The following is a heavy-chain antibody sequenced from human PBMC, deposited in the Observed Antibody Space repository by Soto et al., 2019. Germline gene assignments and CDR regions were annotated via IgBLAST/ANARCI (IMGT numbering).Heavy chain of an antibody. J-gene: IGHJ1*01. V-gene: IGHV1-69*13. Sequence: SVKVSCKASGGTFSSYAISWVRQAPGQGLEWMGGIIPIFGTANYAQKLQGRVTITADESTSTAYMELSSLRSEDTAVYYCARAAGYSSSWYVSEYFQHWGQGTLVTVSS. D-gene: IGHD6-13*01. CDR2: IIPIFGTA. CDR1: GGTFSSYA. CDR3: ARAAGYSSSWYVSEYFQH.